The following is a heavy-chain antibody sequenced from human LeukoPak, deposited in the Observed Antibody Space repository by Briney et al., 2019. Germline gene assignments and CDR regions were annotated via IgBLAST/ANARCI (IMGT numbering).Heavy chain of an antibody. CDR2: IWDDGSKK. V-gene: IGHV3-33*01. CDR1: GFMFGNYG. D-gene: IGHD4-11*01. CDR3: ARGLQPPVLYGMDV. Sequence: GGSLRLSCAASGFMFGNYGMHWVRQAPGQGLEWVALIWDDGSKKYYADSVKGRFTVSRDNSENTLYLQMNSLRADDTAVYYCARGLQPPVLYGMDVWGQGTTVTVSS. J-gene: IGHJ6*02.